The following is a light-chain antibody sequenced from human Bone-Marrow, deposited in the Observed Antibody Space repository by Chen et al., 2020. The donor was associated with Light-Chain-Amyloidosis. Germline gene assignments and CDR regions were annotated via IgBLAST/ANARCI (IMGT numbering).Light chain of an antibody. Sequence: SYELTQPPSVSVSPGQPARITCSGDDLPTKYAYWYQQKPGQAPVLVIHRATERPSGISERLSGSSSGTTATLTISGVQAEDEADYHCQAADSSGTYEVIFGGGTKLTVL. CDR2: RAT. V-gene: IGLV3-25*03. CDR3: QAADSSGTYEVI. CDR1: DLPTKY. J-gene: IGLJ2*01.